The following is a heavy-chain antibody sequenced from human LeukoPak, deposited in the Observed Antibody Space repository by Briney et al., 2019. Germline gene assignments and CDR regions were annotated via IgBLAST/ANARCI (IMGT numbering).Heavy chain of an antibody. CDR3: ARAYSSSSGAYYYYGMDV. CDR2: IIPIFGTA. V-gene: IGHV1-69*01. CDR1: GGTFSSYA. D-gene: IGHD6-6*01. J-gene: IGHJ6*02. Sequence: SVKVSCKASGGTFSSYAISWVRQAPGQGLEWMGGIIPIFGTANYAQKFQGRVTITADESTSTAYMELSSLRSEDTAVYYCARAYSSSSGAYYYYGMDVWGQGTTVTVSS.